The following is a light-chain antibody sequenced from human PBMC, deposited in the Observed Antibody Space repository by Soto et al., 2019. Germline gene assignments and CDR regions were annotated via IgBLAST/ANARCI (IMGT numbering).Light chain of an antibody. CDR3: QKYNRVPWT. CDR2: TTS. Sequence: DIQMTQSPSSLSASVGDRVTITCRASQGISHYLAWYQQKPGKVPRLLIYTTSILQSGVPSRFSGSGSGTDFTLTISSLQPEDVATYYCQKYNRVPWTFGQGTKVEI. J-gene: IGKJ1*01. V-gene: IGKV1-27*01. CDR1: QGISHY.